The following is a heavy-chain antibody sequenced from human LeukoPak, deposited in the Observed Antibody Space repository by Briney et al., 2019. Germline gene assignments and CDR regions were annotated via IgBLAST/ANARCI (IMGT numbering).Heavy chain of an antibody. CDR3: ARFKVTVTSIP. D-gene: IGHD4-11*01. V-gene: IGHV3-74*01. J-gene: IGHJ5*02. Sequence: PGGSLRVSCAASGFSFSDYWMHWVRQAPGKRLVWVSRINPDGSSASYADSVKGRFTISRDNAKNTLYLQMNSLRAEDTAVYYCARFKVTVTSIPWGQGTLVTVSS. CDR2: INPDGSSA. CDR1: GFSFSDYW.